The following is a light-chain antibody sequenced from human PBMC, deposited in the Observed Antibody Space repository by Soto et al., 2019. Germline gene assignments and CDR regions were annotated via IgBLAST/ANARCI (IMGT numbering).Light chain of an antibody. V-gene: IGKV1-39*01. CDR3: QQSYSSPRT. CDR1: QNINNY. Sequence: DIQMTQSPSSLSSSVGDRVTITCRASQNINNYLNWYKQKPGKAPKLMIYAASTLQRGVPSRVSGSGSGTDFTLTISSLQPEDFETYYCQQSYSSPRTFGQGTKVDIK. CDR2: AAS. J-gene: IGKJ1*01.